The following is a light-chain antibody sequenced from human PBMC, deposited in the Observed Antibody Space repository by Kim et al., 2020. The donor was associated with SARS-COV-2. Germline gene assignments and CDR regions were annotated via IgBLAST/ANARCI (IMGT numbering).Light chain of an antibody. CDR3: SSYAGSNNYV. CDR2: EVT. J-gene: IGLJ1*01. Sequence: GQTVTISCTGTSSDVGNYYSSSWYQQHPSTAPKLMIYEVTRPPSGVPDRFAGSKAGNAASLTVSGLQAEDEGEYYCSSYAGSNNYVSGTGTKVTVL. V-gene: IGLV2-8*01. CDR1: SSDVGNYYS.